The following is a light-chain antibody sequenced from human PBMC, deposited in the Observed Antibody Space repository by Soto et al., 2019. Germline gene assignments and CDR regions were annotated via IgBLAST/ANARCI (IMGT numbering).Light chain of an antibody. Sequence: QSALTQPPSASGSPGQSVTISCTGTSSDVGGYNYVSWYQQHPDKAPKLMIYEVSKRPSGVPDRFSGSKSGNTASLTVSGLQAEDEADYYCTSYAGRNNFVVFGGGTKVTV. CDR1: SSDVGGYNY. J-gene: IGLJ2*01. CDR2: EVS. CDR3: TSYAGRNNFVV. V-gene: IGLV2-8*01.